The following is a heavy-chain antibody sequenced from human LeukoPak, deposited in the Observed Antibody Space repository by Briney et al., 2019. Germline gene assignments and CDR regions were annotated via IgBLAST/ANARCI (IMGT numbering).Heavy chain of an antibody. CDR1: GFTFRSYG. V-gene: IGHV3-30*18. CDR2: ISYDGSNK. J-gene: IGHJ3*02. Sequence: PGRSLRLSCAASGFTFRSYGIHWVRQAPGKGLEWVAVISYDGSNKYYADSVTGRFTISRDNSKNTLYLQMNSLRAEDTAVYYCAKDRSTYYYDSSGYYPDAFDIWGQGTMVTVSS. CDR3: AKDRSTYYYDSSGYYPDAFDI. D-gene: IGHD3-22*01.